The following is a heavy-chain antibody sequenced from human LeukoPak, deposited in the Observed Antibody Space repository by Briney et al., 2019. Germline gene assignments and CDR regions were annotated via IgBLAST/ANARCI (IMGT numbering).Heavy chain of an antibody. CDR3: AKVPNTTMIVVVITPPPIDY. CDR1: GFTFSSYA. D-gene: IGHD3-22*01. CDR2: ISGSGGST. J-gene: IGHJ4*02. V-gene: IGHV3-23*01. Sequence: GGSLRLSCAASGFTFSSYAMSWVRQAPGKGLEWVSAISGSGGSTYYADSVKGRFTISRDNSKNTLYLQMNSLRAEDTAVYYCAKVPNTTMIVVVITPPPIDYWGQGTLVTVSS.